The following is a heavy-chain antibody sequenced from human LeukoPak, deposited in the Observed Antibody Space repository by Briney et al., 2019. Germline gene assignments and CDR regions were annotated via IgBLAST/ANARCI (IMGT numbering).Heavy chain of an antibody. CDR1: GFTFSSYW. J-gene: IGHJ4*02. CDR3: AREDH. V-gene: IGHV3-48*04. CDR2: ITSSGGTI. Sequence: GSLRLSCVASGFTFSSYWMNWVRQAPGKGLEWVSFITSSGGTIYYAESVKGRFTISRDNAKNSVYLQINNLRAEDTAVYYCAREDHWGQGTLVTVSS.